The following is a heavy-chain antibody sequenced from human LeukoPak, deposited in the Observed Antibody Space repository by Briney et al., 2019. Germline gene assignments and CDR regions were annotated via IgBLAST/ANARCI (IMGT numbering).Heavy chain of an antibody. D-gene: IGHD6-13*01. CDR1: GFTFSDYY. V-gene: IGHV3-11*05. CDR2: ISSSSSYT. Sequence: GGSLRLSCAASGFTFSDYYMSWIRQAPGKGLEWVSYISSSSSYTNYADSVKGRFTISRDTSKNTLYLQMNSLRADDTAVYYCARAAWYSSSWQEGYYFDYWGQGTLVTVSS. J-gene: IGHJ4*02. CDR3: ARAAWYSSSWQEGYYFDY.